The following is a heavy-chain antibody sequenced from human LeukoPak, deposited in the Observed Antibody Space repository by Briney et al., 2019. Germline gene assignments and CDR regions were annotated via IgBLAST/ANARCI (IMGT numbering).Heavy chain of an antibody. V-gene: IGHV4-39*01. Sequence: KTSETLSLTCTVSGGSISSSSYYWGWIRQPPGKGLERIGSIYYSGSTYYNPSLKSRVTISVDTSKNQFSLKLSSVTAADTAVYYCARSRQYQLLGWFDPWGQGTLVTVSS. CDR1: GGSISSSSYY. CDR3: ARSRQYQLLGWFDP. D-gene: IGHD2-2*01. CDR2: IYYSGST. J-gene: IGHJ5*02.